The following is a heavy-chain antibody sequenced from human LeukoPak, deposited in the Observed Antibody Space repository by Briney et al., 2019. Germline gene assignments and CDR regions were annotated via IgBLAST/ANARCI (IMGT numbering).Heavy chain of an antibody. CDR1: GSMFTSYW. Sequence: GASLKISCKGSGSMFTSYWIGWVRQLPGKGLEWMGIINPGDSDTRYSPSFQGQVTISADKSISTTYLQWSSLKASDSAIYYCARQGSTVTMDYWGQGTLVTVSS. CDR2: INPGDSDT. CDR3: ARQGSTVTMDY. V-gene: IGHV5-51*01. J-gene: IGHJ4*02. D-gene: IGHD4-17*01.